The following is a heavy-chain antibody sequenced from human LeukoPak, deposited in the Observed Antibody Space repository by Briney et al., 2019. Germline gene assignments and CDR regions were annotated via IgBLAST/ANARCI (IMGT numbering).Heavy chain of an antibody. J-gene: IGHJ6*02. CDR3: ARDPSLPVYYYYGMDV. CDR1: GYTFTSYG. Sequence: ASVKVSCKASGYTFTSYGISWVRQAPGQGLEWMGWISAYNGNTNYAQKLQGRVTMTTDTSTSTAYMELRSLRSDDTAVYYCARDPSLPVYYYYGMDVWGQGTTVTVSS. CDR2: ISAYNGNT. V-gene: IGHV1-18*01.